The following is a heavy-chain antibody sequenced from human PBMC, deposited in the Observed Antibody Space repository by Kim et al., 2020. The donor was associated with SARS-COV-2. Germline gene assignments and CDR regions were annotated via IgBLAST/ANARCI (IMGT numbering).Heavy chain of an antibody. CDR2: IYSGGST. J-gene: IGHJ6*02. D-gene: IGHD2-15*01. CDR1: GFTVSSNY. V-gene: IGHV3-53*04. Sequence: GGSLRLSCAASGFTVSSNYMSWVRQAPGKGLEWVSVIYSGGSTYYADSVKGRFTISRHNSKNTLYLQMNSLRAEDTAVYYCARAGQYCSGGSCYSGYYYYGMDVWGQGTTVTVSS. CDR3: ARAGQYCSGGSCYSGYYYYGMDV.